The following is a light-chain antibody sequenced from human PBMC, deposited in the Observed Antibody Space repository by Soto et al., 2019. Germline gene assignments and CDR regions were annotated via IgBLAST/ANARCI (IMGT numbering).Light chain of an antibody. CDR2: KAS. J-gene: IGKJ2*01. Sequence: DIQMTQSPSTLSASVGDRVTITCRASQIISNWLAWYQQKPGKAPKLLIYKASSLESGVPSRFSGSGSGTEFTLTISSLQPDDFVTYYCQQYNSSSVYTFGQGTKLEIK. CDR1: QIISNW. CDR3: QQYNSSSVYT. V-gene: IGKV1-5*03.